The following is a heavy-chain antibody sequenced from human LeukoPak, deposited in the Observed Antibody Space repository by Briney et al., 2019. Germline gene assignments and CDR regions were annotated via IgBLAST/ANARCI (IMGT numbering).Heavy chain of an antibody. CDR1: GFTFSSYW. CDR3: ASGGRDGYWGAFDI. CDR2: INSDGSST. V-gene: IGHV3-74*01. Sequence: GGSLRLSCAASGFTFSSYWMHWVRQAPGKGLVWVSRINSDGSSTSYADSVKGRFTISRDNAKNTLYLQMNSLRAEDTAVYYCASGGRDGYWGAFDIWGQGTMVTVSS. J-gene: IGHJ3*02. D-gene: IGHD5-24*01.